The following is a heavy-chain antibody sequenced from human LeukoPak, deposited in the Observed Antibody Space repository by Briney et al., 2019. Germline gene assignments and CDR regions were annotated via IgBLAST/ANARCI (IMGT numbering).Heavy chain of an antibody. CDR3: TRDWAAAGRVFDY. V-gene: IGHV3-48*01. D-gene: IGHD6-13*01. J-gene: IGHJ4*02. Sequence: PGGSLRLSCAASGFTFSSYSMNWVRQAPGKGLEWVSHIGSSTSTIYYADSVKGRFTISRDNAKNSLYLQMNSLRAEDTAVYYWTRDWAAAGRVFDYWSQGTLDTVSS. CDR1: GFTFSSYS. CDR2: IGSSTSTI.